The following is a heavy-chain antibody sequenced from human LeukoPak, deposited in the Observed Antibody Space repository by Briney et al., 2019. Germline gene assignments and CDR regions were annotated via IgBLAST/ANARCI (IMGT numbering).Heavy chain of an antibody. CDR1: GDSISSGDYY. V-gene: IGHV4-30-4*01. Sequence: SETLSLTCTVSGDSISSGDYYWNWIRQPPGKGLEWIGYIYYSGSSNYNPSLKSRVTISVGTSKNQFSLNLSSVTAADTAVYYCARNRDGYNSFDYWGQGTLVTVSS. D-gene: IGHD5-24*01. J-gene: IGHJ4*02. CDR3: ARNRDGYNSFDY. CDR2: IYYSGSS.